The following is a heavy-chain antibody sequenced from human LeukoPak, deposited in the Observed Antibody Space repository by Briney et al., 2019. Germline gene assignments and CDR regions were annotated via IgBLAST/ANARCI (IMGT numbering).Heavy chain of an antibody. CDR3: ARSTTVTTGPHAFDI. Sequence: PGGSLRLSCAASGFTFSSYNINWVRQAPGKGLEWVSGINWNGGSTGYADSVKGRFTISRDNAKNSLYLQMNSLIAEDTALYYCARSTTVTTGPHAFDIWGQGTMVTVSS. V-gene: IGHV3-20*04. CDR2: INWNGGST. CDR1: GFTFSSYN. J-gene: IGHJ3*02. D-gene: IGHD4-17*01.